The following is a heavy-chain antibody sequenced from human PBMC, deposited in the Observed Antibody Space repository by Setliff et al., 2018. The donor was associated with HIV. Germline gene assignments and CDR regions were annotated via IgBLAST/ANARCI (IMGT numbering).Heavy chain of an antibody. CDR2: IYPGDSDT. D-gene: IGHD4-17*01. V-gene: IGHV5-51*01. J-gene: IGHJ3*02. CDR3: ARQPIRWSDAFDI. Sequence: PGESLKISCKGSGYSFPTYWIAWVRQMPGKGLEWMGIIYPGDSDTRYSPSFQGQVTISADKSISTAYLQWSSLKASDTAMYYCARQPIRWSDAFDIWGQGTMVTVSS. CDR1: GYSFPTYW.